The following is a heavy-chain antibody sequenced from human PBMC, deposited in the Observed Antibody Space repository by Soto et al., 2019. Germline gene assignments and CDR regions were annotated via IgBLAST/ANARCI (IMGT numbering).Heavy chain of an antibody. CDR2: IYYSGYT. J-gene: IGHJ5*02. CDR1: GGSFGGYY. V-gene: IGHV4-59*08. CDR3: AVQDRDYSYGLNWFDP. Sequence: SVTLALTCDVYGGSFGGYYWSWIRQSPGKGLEWIGYIYYSGYTNYNPSLKSRVTISVDTSKNQFSLKLSSVTAADTAVYYCAVQDRDYSYGLNWFDPWGQGTLVTVSS. D-gene: IGHD5-18*01.